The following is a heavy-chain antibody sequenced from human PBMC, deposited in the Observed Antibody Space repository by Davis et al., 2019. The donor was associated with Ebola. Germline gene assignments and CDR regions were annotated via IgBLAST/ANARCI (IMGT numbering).Heavy chain of an antibody. V-gene: IGHV3-53*05. D-gene: IGHD4-11*01. CDR3: ASLASNYGYYYGMDV. CDR1: GFTVSSNY. Sequence: GESLKISCAASGFTVSSNYMSWVRQAPGKGLEWVSVIYSGGSTYYADSVKGRFTISRDNSKNTLYLQMGSLRAEDMAVYYCASLASNYGYYYGMDVWGQGTTVTVSS. J-gene: IGHJ6*02. CDR2: IYSGGST.